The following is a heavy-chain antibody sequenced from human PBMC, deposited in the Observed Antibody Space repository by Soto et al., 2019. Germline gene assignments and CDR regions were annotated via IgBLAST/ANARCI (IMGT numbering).Heavy chain of an antibody. Sequence: GGSLRLSCAASGFTFSDYYMSWIRQAPGKGLEWVSYISSSSSYTNYADSVKGRFTISRDNAKNSLYLQMNSLRAEDTAVYYCARDRAAECLRSDAFDIWGQGTMVTVSS. D-gene: IGHD5-12*01. J-gene: IGHJ3*02. CDR3: ARDRAAECLRSDAFDI. CDR1: GFTFSDYY. V-gene: IGHV3-11*06. CDR2: ISSSSSYT.